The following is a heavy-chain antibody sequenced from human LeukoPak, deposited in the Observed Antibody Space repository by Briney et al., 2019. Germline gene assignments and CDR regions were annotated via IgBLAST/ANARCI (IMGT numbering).Heavy chain of an antibody. CDR3: ARDPSVEMATITWFDY. D-gene: IGHD5-24*01. CDR1: GGTFSNYA. Sequence: SVKVSCKASGGTFSNYAISWVRQAPGQGLEWMGGIIPIFGTANYAQKFQGRVTITADESTSTAYMELSSLRSEDTAVYYCARDPSVEMATITWFDYWGQGTLVTVSS. V-gene: IGHV1-69*13. CDR2: IIPIFGTA. J-gene: IGHJ4*02.